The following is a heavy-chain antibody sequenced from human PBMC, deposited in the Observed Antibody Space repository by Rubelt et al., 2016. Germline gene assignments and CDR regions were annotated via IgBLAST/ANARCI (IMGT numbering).Heavy chain of an antibody. CDR2: ISYDGSNK. CDR1: GFTFTSYA. D-gene: IGHD5-18*01. J-gene: IGHJ4*02. V-gene: IGHV3-30*04. CDR3: ARPRVDTAMVSLDY. Sequence: QVQLVESGGGVVQPGRSLRLSCAASGFTFTSYAMHWVRQAPGKGLEWVAVISYDGSNKYYADSVKGRFTISRNNSKNTLYLQRNSLGAEDTAVYYCARPRVDTAMVSLDYWGQGTLVTVSS.